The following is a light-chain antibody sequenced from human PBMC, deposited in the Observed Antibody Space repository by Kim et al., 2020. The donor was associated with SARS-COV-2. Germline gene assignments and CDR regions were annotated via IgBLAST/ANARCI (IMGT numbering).Light chain of an antibody. CDR2: GAS. V-gene: IGKV3-20*01. J-gene: IGKJ5*01. CDR1: QSVTSSY. CDR3: QQCGASPIT. Sequence: EIVLTQSPGSLSLSPGERATLSCRASQSVTSSYVAWYQHKPGQAPRLLIYGASSRATGIPDRVSGSGSGTDFTLTISRLEPEDFAVYYCQQCGASPITFGQGTRLEIK.